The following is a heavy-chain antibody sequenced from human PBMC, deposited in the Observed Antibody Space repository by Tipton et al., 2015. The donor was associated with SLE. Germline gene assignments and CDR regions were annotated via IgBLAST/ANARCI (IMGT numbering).Heavy chain of an antibody. CDR1: GGSFSGYY. D-gene: IGHD3-10*01. V-gene: IGHV4-34*01. Sequence: LRLSCAVYGGSFSGYYWSWIRQPPGKGLEWIGEINHSGSTNYNPSLKSRVTISVDTSKNQFSLKLSSVTAADTAVYYCARVSYYGSGRDFDYWGQGTLVTVSS. J-gene: IGHJ4*02. CDR2: INHSGST. CDR3: ARVSYYGSGRDFDY.